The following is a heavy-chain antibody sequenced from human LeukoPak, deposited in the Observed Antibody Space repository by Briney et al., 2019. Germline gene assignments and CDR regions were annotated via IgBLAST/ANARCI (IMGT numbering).Heavy chain of an antibody. CDR1: GGSFSGYY. V-gene: IGHV4-34*01. CDR3: AREDSSGYPTLDY. Sequence: SETLSLTCAVCGGSFSGYYWSWIRQPPGKGLEWIGEINHSGSTNYNPSLKSRGTISVDTSKNQFSLKLSSVTAADTAVYYCAREDSSGYPTLDYWGQGTLVTVSS. D-gene: IGHD3-22*01. J-gene: IGHJ4*02. CDR2: INHSGST.